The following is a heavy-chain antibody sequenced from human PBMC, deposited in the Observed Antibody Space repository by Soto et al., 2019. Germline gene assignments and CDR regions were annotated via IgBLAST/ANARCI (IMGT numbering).Heavy chain of an antibody. J-gene: IGHJ4*02. V-gene: IGHV4-31*03. Sequence: QVQLQESGPGLVKPSQTLSLTCTVSGGSISSGGYYWNWIRQHPGKGLEWIGYIYYSGYNYYNPSLKSRFTRSVDTYKNQFSLKLSAVTAADTAVYYCAREPSIWGQGTLVTVSS. CDR3: AREPSI. CDR2: IYYSGYN. CDR1: GGSISSGGYY.